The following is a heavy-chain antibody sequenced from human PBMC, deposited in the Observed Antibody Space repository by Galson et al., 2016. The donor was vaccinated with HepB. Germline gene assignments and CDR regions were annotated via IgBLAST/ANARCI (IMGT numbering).Heavy chain of an antibody. CDR3: VRIGGAFAIDY. J-gene: IGHJ4*02. Sequence: SLRLSCAASGFSFSTHGMHWVRQAPGKGLEWVAVISYDGSNKYHADYVKGRFTISRDNSKNTLYLQMNSLKTEDTAVYYCVRIGGAFAIDYWGQGTLVTVSS. V-gene: IGHV3-30*03. CDR1: GFSFSTHG. CDR2: ISYDGSNK. D-gene: IGHD4-17*01.